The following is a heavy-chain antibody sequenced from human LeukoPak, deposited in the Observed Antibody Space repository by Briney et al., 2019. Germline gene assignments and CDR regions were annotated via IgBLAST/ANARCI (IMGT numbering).Heavy chain of an antibody. Sequence: PSETLSLTCAVYSGSFSGYYWSWIRQPLGKGLEWIGEIDHSGSTNYNPSLKSRLTISLDTSKNQFSLKLSSVTAADTAVYYCARDGSGSYGPKPIDYWGQGTLVTVSS. CDR1: SGSFSGYY. CDR2: IDHSGST. V-gene: IGHV4-34*01. J-gene: IGHJ4*02. CDR3: ARDGSGSYGPKPIDY. D-gene: IGHD3-10*01.